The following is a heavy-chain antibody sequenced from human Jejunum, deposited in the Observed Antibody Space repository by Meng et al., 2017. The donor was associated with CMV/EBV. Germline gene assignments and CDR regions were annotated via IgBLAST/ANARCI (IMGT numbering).Heavy chain of an antibody. Sequence: EGRREGAGGGLLQPGGSLRLSFEVSGLNVSSNYMPWVRQAPGKGLEWVSVLYNGGSTHYADSVKGRFTISRDNSRNTLYLQMTSLRAEDTAVYYCARGTMTTNFEYWGQGTLVTVSS. CDR3: ARGTMTTNFEY. D-gene: IGHD4-17*01. V-gene: IGHV3-53*01. CDR2: LYNGGST. J-gene: IGHJ4*02. CDR1: GLNVSSNY.